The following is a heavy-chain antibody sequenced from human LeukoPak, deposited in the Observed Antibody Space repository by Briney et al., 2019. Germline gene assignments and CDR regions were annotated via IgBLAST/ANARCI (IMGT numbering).Heavy chain of an antibody. J-gene: IGHJ4*02. Sequence: GASLRLSCAASGFTFSAYAMSWVPQAPGKGLEWVSGISDDSTYTYYADSVKGRFTISRDNFKNTLFLQMNSLRADDTALYYCAKEKKSGGWPLDYWGQGALVTVSS. V-gene: IGHV3-23*01. CDR3: AKEKKSGGWPLDY. D-gene: IGHD2-15*01. CDR1: GFTFSAYA. CDR2: ISDDSTYT.